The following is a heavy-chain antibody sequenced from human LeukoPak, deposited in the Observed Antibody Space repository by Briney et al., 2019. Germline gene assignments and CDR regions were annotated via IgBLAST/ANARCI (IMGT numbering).Heavy chain of an antibody. V-gene: IGHV3-30*04. CDR1: GFTFSSYA. CDR2: ISYDGSNK. D-gene: IGHD4-17*01. CDR3: ARELSTVHAFDI. Sequence: GESLRLSCAASGFTFSSYAMHWVRQAPGKGLEWVAVISYDGSNKYYADSVKGRFTISRDNSKNTLYLQMNSLRAEDTAVYYCARELSTVHAFDIWGQGTMVTVSS. J-gene: IGHJ3*02.